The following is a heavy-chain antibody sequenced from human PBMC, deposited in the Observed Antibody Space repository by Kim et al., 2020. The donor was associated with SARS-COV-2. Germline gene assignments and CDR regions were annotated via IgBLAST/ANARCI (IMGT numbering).Heavy chain of an antibody. CDR1: GFTVSSNY. J-gene: IGHJ4*02. Sequence: GGSLRLSCAASGFTVSSNYMSWVRQAPGKGLEWVSVIYSGGSTYYADSVKGRFTISRDKSKNTLYLQMNSLRAEDTAVYYCARVGWAYDEYYFDYWGQGTLVTVSS. V-gene: IGHV3-53*01. D-gene: IGHD1-1*01. CDR3: ARVGWAYDEYYFDY. CDR2: IYSGGST.